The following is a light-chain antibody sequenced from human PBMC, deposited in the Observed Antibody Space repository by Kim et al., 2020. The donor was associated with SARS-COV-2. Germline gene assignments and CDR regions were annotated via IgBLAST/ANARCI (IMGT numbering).Light chain of an antibody. Sequence: SYELTQPPSVSVDPGKTARITCGGNDIGSKSVHWYQQKPGQAPVLVIYYDRERPSAIPERFSGSNSGNTATLTISRVEAGDEADYYCQLWDRTSDHRVFGGGTKVTVL. J-gene: IGLJ3*02. CDR3: QLWDRTSDHRV. CDR2: YDR. CDR1: DIGSKS. V-gene: IGLV3-21*04.